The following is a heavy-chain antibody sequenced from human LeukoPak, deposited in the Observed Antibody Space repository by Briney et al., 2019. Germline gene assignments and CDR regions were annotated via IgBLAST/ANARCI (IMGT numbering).Heavy chain of an antibody. CDR2: IYYTGSA. Sequence: SETLSLTCAVYGGSFSGYYWSWIRQPPGKGLEWIGYIYYTGSASYNPSLKSRVTMSLDASKNQFSLELNSVTPADTAVYYCARGGNYWPQWWFDPWGRGTLVSVSS. D-gene: IGHD1-26*01. V-gene: IGHV4-59*01. J-gene: IGHJ5*02. CDR1: GGSFSGYY. CDR3: ARGGNYWPQWWFDP.